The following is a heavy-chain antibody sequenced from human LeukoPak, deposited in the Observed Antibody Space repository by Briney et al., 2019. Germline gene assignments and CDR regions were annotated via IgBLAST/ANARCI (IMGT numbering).Heavy chain of an antibody. CDR2: IYHTGST. J-gene: IGHJ4*02. D-gene: IGHD4-11*01. Sequence: SETLSLTCTVSGYSISSGYYWGWLRQPPGKGLGWIGSIYHTGSTYYNPSLKSRVTISVDTPKHQFSLKLRSVTAADTALYYCTRHTGYISGQYSNYEDSWGQGTLVTVSS. CDR1: GYSISSGYY. CDR3: TRHTGYISGQYSNYEDS. V-gene: IGHV4-38-2*02.